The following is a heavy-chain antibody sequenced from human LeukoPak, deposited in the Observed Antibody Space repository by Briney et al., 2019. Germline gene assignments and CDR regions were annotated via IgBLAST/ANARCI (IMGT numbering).Heavy chain of an antibody. V-gene: IGHV3-21*01. CDR3: ARGRAGSSSRYYYMDV. CDR2: ISSSSSYI. D-gene: IGHD6-6*01. Sequence: GGSLRLSXAASGFTFRSYSMNWVRQAPGKGLEWVSSISSSSSYIYYADSVKGRFTISRDNAKNSLYLQMNSLRAEDTAVYYCARGRAGSSSRYYYMDVWGKGTTVTVSS. J-gene: IGHJ6*03. CDR1: GFTFRSYS.